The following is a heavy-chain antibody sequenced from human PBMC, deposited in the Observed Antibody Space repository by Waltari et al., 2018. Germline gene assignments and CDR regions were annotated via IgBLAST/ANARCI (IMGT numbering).Heavy chain of an antibody. Sequence: EVQLVESGGGLVQTGGSLRLHCAASGFTFRSLWVRWVRQAPGKGLEWVANINRDGSGKVFLGSVKGRFNISGDNAKNSVYLQMNSLTGEDTAVYYCATSLDAAGNDWGQGTLVTVSS. CDR3: ATSLDAAGND. J-gene: IGHJ4*02. D-gene: IGHD5-18*01. CDR2: INRDGSGK. V-gene: IGHV3-7*01. CDR1: GFTFRSLW.